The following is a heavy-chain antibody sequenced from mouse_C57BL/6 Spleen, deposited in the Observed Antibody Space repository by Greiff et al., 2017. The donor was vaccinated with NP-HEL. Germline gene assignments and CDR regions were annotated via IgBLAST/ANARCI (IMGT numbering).Heavy chain of an antibody. Sequence: VQLQQPGTELVKPGASVKLSCKASGYTFTSYWMHWVKQRPGQGLEWIGNINPSNGGTNYNEKFKSKATLTVDKSSSTAYMQLSSLTSEDSAVYYCARIGSRYEAWFAYWGQGTLVTVSA. CDR1: GYTFTSYW. D-gene: IGHD1-1*01. V-gene: IGHV1-53*01. J-gene: IGHJ3*01. CDR2: INPSNGGT. CDR3: ARIGSRYEAWFAY.